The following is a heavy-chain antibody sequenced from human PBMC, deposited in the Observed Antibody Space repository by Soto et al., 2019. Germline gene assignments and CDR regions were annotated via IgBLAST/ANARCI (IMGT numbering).Heavy chain of an antibody. CDR1: GGSFRGYY. Sequence: SETLPLTCAVNGGSFRGYYWTRIRQPPGTGLEWIGEINHSGSTNYNPSLKSRVTISLDTSKNQFSLKLTSVTAADTAVYYCARDKSTGLFDYWGQGTLVTVSS. V-gene: IGHV4-34*01. J-gene: IGHJ4*02. CDR2: INHSGST. CDR3: ARDKSTGLFDY. D-gene: IGHD2-8*02.